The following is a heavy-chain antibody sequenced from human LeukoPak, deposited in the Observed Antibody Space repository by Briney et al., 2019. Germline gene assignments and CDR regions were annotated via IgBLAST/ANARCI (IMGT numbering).Heavy chain of an antibody. V-gene: IGHV1-69*04. CDR2: IIPILGIA. J-gene: IGHJ6*02. CDR3: AGELERTYYYYYGMDV. CDR1: GGTFSSYA. Sequence: ASVKVSCKASGGTFSSYAISWVRQAPGQGLEWMGRIIPILGIANYAQKFQGRVTITADKSTSTAYMELSSLRSEDTAVYYCAGELERTYYYYYGMDVWGQGTTVTVSS. D-gene: IGHD1-1*01.